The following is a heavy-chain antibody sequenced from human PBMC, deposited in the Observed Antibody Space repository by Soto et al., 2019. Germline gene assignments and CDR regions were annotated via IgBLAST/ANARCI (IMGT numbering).Heavy chain of an antibody. CDR2: INSDGTTT. Sequence: EVQRVESGGGLVQPGGSLRLSCAASGFTFSAYWMHWVRQAPGEGLVCVSRINSDGTTTNYADSVKGRFTISRDNAENTLYLQMNSLRAEDTAVYYCARGEMATISPLAYWGQGALVTVSS. J-gene: IGHJ4*02. D-gene: IGHD5-12*01. CDR1: GFTFSAYW. CDR3: ARGEMATISPLAY. V-gene: IGHV3-74*01.